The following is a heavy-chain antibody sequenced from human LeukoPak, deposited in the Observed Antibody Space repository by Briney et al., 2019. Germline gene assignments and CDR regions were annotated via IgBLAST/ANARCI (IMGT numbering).Heavy chain of an antibody. D-gene: IGHD2-15*01. CDR2: VKQDGGEK. V-gene: IGHV3-7*03. CDR3: ARDQYCSGGTCYYFGLDA. Sequence: GGSLRLSCAASGFTFSSFWMSWVRQAPGKGLEWVANVKQDGGEKYYVDSVKGRFTISRDNAKNSLYLQMNSLRAEDTAVYYCARDQYCSGGTCYYFGLDAWGKGTTVTVSS. J-gene: IGHJ6*04. CDR1: GFTFSSFW.